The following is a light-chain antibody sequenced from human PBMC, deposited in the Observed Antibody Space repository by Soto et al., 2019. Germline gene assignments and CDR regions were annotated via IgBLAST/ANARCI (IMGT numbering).Light chain of an antibody. J-gene: IGKJ5*01. V-gene: IGKV3-20*01. CDR2: GAS. Sequence: ENVLTQSPVTLSVSPGERATLSCKASQSIRSNFLAWYQQKPGQAPRLLIYGASSRATGIPDRFSGSGSGTDFTLTISRLEPEDFAVYYCQQYSSSPSITFGQGTRLEIK. CDR3: QQYSSSPSIT. CDR1: QSIRSNF.